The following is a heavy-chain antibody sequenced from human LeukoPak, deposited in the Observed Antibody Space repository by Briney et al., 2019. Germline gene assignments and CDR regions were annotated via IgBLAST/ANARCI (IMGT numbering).Heavy chain of an antibody. V-gene: IGHV1-69*06. CDR1: GGTFSSYA. CDR3: ARDREEAGLRYFDWLPDGMDV. CDR2: IIPIFGTA. Sequence: ASVKVSCKASGGTFSSYAISWVRQAPGQGLEWMGGIIPIFGTANYAQRFQGRVTITADKSTSTAYMELSSLRSEDAAVYYCARDREEAGLRYFDWLPDGMDVWGKGTTVTVSS. J-gene: IGHJ6*04. D-gene: IGHD3-9*01.